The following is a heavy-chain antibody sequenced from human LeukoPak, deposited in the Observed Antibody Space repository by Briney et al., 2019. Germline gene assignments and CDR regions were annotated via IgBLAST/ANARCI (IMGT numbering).Heavy chain of an antibody. V-gene: IGHV3-64*02. D-gene: IGHD1-26*01. J-gene: IGHJ3*02. CDR2: ISSDGGNT. CDR3: ARVGSWDAFDI. CDR1: GFTFSSYA. Sequence: GGSLRLSCAASGFTFSSYAMHWVRQAPGKGLEYVSAISSDGGNTYYADSVRGRFTISRDNSKNTLYLQLGSPRPEDMAVYYCARVGSWDAFDIWGQGTMVTVSS.